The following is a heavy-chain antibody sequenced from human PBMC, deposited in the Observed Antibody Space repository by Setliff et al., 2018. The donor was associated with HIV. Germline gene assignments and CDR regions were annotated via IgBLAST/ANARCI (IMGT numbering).Heavy chain of an antibody. CDR3: AREAEQGERSSSWYFDY. J-gene: IGHJ4*02. V-gene: IGHV1-46*01. CDR2: ISPSGAST. Sequence: VSVKVSCKASGDTFTSYYMHWVRRAPGQGLEWMGMISPSGASTKYAQRLQGRVTLTRDTSSSTVYVELSSLRSDDTVVYYCAREAEQGERSSSWYFDYWGQGTLVTVSS. D-gene: IGHD6-6*01. CDR1: GDTFTSYY.